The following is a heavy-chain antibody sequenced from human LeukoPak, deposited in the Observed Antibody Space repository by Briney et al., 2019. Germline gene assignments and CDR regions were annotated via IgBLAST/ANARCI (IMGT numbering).Heavy chain of an antibody. Sequence: SETLSLTCAVYGGSFSGYYWSWIRQPPGKGLEWIGEINHSGSTNYNPSLKSRDTISVDTSKDQFSLKLSSVTAADTAVYYCANRIAAAGRGGGWFDPWGQGTLVTVSS. J-gene: IGHJ5*02. CDR2: INHSGST. V-gene: IGHV4-34*01. D-gene: IGHD6-13*01. CDR1: GGSFSGYY. CDR3: ANRIAAAGRGGGWFDP.